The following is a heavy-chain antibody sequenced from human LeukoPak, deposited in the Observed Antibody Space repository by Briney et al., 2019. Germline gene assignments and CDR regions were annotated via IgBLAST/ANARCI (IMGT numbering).Heavy chain of an antibody. J-gene: IGHJ4*02. CDR1: GFNFSSYA. CDR3: ARALSDYYDSSGYVRGGYYFDY. CDR2: ISGSGGST. Sequence: GGSLRLSCAASGFNFSSYAMSWVRQAPGKGLEWVSAISGSGGSTYYADSVKGRFTISSDNSKNTLYLQMNSLRAEDTAVYYCARALSDYYDSSGYVRGGYYFDYWGQGTLVTVSS. D-gene: IGHD3-22*01. V-gene: IGHV3-23*01.